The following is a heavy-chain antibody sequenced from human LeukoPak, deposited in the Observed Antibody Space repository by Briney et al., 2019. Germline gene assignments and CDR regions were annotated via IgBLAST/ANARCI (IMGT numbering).Heavy chain of an antibody. D-gene: IGHD3-22*01. Sequence: QPGGSPRLSCVASGFTFSSYAMNWVRPAPGRGLEWVSLISTSGTTHYADSVKGRFTISRDNSKNTLYLQMNSLRAEDTAVYYCAKDLDSTGYYSYRYWGQGTLVTVSS. CDR1: GFTFSSYA. CDR2: ISTSGTT. CDR3: AKDLDSTGYYSYRY. V-gene: IGHV3-23*01. J-gene: IGHJ4*02.